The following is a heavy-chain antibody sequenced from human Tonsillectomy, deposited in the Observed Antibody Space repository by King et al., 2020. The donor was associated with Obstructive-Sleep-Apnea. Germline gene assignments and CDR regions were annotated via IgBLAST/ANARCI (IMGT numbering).Heavy chain of an antibody. CDR2: IHYSGST. J-gene: IGHJ3*02. CDR1: GGSISSYY. CDR3: ARLNRVYDILTGESHDGFDI. Sequence: VQLQESGPGLVKPSETLSLTCTVSGGSISSYYWNWIRQPPGKGLEWIGYIHYSGSTNNNPSLKSRVTISVDTSKNQFSLKLSSVTAADTAVYYCARLNRVYDILTGESHDGFDIWGQGTMVTVSS. D-gene: IGHD3-9*01. V-gene: IGHV4-59*08.